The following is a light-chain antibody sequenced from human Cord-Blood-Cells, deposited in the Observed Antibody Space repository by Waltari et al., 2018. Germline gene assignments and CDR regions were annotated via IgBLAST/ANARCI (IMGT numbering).Light chain of an antibody. CDR3: AAWDDSLNGRV. CDR2: SNN. Sequence: QSVLTQPPSASGTPGPRVTISCSGSSSNIGSNTVNWYQQLPGTAPKLLIYSNNQRPSGVPGRFSGSKSGTSASLAISGLQSEDEADYYCAAWDDSLNGRVFGGGTKLTVL. V-gene: IGLV1-44*01. CDR1: SSNIGSNT. J-gene: IGLJ3*02.